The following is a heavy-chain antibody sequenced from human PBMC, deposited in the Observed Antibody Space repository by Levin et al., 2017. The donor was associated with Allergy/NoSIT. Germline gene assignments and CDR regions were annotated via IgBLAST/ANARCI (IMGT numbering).Heavy chain of an antibody. CDR3: ATEYDYIWGSYRSVPDY. V-gene: IGHV3-11*01. CDR1: GFTFSDYY. D-gene: IGHD3-16*02. CDR2: ISSSGSTI. J-gene: IGHJ4*02. Sequence: PGGSLRLSCAASGFTFSDYYMSWIRQAPGKGLEWVSYISSSGSTIYYADSVKGRFTISRDNAKNSLYLQMNSLRAEDTAVYYCATEYDYIWGSYRSVPDYWGQGTLVTVSS.